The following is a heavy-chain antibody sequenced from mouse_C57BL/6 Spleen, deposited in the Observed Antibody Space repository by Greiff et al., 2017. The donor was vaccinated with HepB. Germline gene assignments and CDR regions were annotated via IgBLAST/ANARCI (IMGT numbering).Heavy chain of an antibody. CDR2: IRNKANNHAT. V-gene: IGHV6-6*01. D-gene: IGHD2-3*01. J-gene: IGHJ3*01. CDR1: GFTFSDAW. Sequence: EVKLVESGGDLVQPGGSMKLSCAASGFTFSDAWMDWVRPSPEKGLEWVAEIRNKANNHATYYAESVKGRFTISRDDSKSSVYLQMNSLRAEDTGIYYCTEYDGYYPFAYWGQGTLVTVSA. CDR3: TEYDGYYPFAY.